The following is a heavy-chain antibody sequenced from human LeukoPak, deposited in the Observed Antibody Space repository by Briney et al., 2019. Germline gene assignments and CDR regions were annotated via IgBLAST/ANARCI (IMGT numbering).Heavy chain of an antibody. CDR1: GFTFSKAL. CDR3: SYFYDSSGYPQFDY. V-gene: IGHV3-15*01. Sequence: GGSLTLSCAASGFTFSKALMSWVRQAPGKGLEWVGRIKSKTDGGTTDYAAPVKGRFTISREDSQNTLYLQMNSLKTEDTAVYYCSYFYDSSGYPQFDYWGQGTLVTVSS. D-gene: IGHD3-22*01. CDR2: IKSKTDGGTT. J-gene: IGHJ4*02.